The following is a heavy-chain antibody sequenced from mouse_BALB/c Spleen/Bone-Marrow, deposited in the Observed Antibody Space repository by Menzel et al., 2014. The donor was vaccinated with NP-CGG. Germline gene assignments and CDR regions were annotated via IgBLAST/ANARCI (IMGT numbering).Heavy chain of an antibody. V-gene: IGHV1S132*01. Sequence: QVQLQQSGAELVRPGASVKLSCKTSGYIFTNYWIHWVKQRSGLGLEWIARIYPGTGSTYYDEKFRGKATLTADISSSTAYIQLSSLKSEDSAVYFCARFGLSFDYWGQGTTLTVSS. CDR1: GYIFTNYW. J-gene: IGHJ2*01. CDR2: IYPGTGST. CDR3: ARFGLSFDY. D-gene: IGHD6-5*01.